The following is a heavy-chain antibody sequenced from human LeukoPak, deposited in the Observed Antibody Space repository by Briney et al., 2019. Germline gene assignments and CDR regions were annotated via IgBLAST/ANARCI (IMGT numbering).Heavy chain of an antibody. J-gene: IGHJ5*02. CDR1: GFTFSSYA. CDR3: ARDRGTVLLWFGELET. V-gene: IGHV3-30-3*01. D-gene: IGHD3-10*01. Sequence: GGSLRLSCAASGFTFSSYAMHWVGQAPGKGLEWVAVISYDGSNKYYADSVKGRFTISRDNSKNTLYLQMNSLRAEDTAVYYCARDRGTVLLWFGELETWGQGTLVTVSS. CDR2: ISYDGSNK.